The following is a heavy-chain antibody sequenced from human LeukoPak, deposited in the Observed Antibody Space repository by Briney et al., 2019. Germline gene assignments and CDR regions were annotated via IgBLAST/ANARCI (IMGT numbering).Heavy chain of an antibody. Sequence: SETLSLTCTVSGGSISSSSYYWGWIRQPPGKGLEWIGSIYYSGSTYYNPSLKSRVTISVDTSKNQFSLKLGSVTAADTAVYYCARLVGTDDAEYLQHWGQGTLVTVSS. D-gene: IGHD1-26*01. CDR2: IYYSGST. CDR1: GGSISSSSYY. J-gene: IGHJ1*01. CDR3: ARLVGTDDAEYLQH. V-gene: IGHV4-39*01.